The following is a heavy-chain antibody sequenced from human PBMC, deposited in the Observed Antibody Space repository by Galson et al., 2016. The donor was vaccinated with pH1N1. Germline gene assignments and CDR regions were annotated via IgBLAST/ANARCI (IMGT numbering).Heavy chain of an antibody. V-gene: IGHV3-74*01. D-gene: IGHD3/OR15-3a*01. J-gene: IGHJ4*01. Sequence: SLRLSCAASGFTFSTYWMHWVRQGPGQGLVWVARIKYDGSTTAYADSVKGRFTISLDNAKNTRYLDMNSLRVEDTAVYRCARDLDWVLFDYWGHGTLVTVSS. CDR2: IKYDGSTT. CDR1: GFTFSTYW. CDR3: ARDLDWVLFDY.